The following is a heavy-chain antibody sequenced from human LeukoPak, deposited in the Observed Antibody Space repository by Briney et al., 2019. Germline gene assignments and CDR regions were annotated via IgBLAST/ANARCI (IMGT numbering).Heavy chain of an antibody. V-gene: IGHV4-34*01. CDR3: ARGRPYYYGSGLSTLALFDY. D-gene: IGHD3-10*01. CDR1: SGSINSYY. CDR2: INHSGST. Sequence: SETLSLTCTVSSGSINSYYWSWIRQPPGKGLEWIGEINHSGSTNYNPSLKSRVTISVDTSKNQFSLKLSSVTAADTAVYYCARGRPYYYGSGLSTLALFDYWGQGTLVTVSS. J-gene: IGHJ4*02.